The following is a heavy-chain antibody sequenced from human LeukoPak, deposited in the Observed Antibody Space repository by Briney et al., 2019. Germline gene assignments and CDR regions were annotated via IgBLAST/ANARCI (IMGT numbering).Heavy chain of an antibody. Sequence: SETLSLTCTVSGDSISRYYWSWIRQPPGKGLEWIGYIRHSENPNYNPSLKSRVTMSVDTSKNQFSLKLSSVTAADTAVYYCARDRYGDHTYFDYWGQGTLVTVSS. CDR2: IRHSENP. CDR1: GDSISRYY. J-gene: IGHJ4*02. V-gene: IGHV4-59*12. D-gene: IGHD4-17*01. CDR3: ARDRYGDHTYFDY.